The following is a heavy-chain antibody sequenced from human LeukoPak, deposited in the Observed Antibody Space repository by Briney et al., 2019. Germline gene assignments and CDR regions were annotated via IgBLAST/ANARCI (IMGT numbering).Heavy chain of an antibody. Sequence: PSETLSLTCAVYGGSFSGYYWSWIRQPPGKGLEWIGEINHSGSTNYNPSLKSRVTISVDTSKNQFSLKLSSVTAADTAVYYCARHWSLLPQVFVDYWGQGTLVTVSS. CDR1: GGSFSGYY. D-gene: IGHD3-3*01. CDR2: INHSGST. V-gene: IGHV4-34*01. CDR3: ARHWSLLPQVFVDY. J-gene: IGHJ4*02.